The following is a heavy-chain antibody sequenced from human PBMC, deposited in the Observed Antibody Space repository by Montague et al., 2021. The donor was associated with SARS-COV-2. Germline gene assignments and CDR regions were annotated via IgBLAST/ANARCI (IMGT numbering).Heavy chain of an antibody. Sequence: TLPLTCTVSGGFIPSDEYYLSWIRQPAGKGLEWIGSHYASGSNNYNPSLRGRVTISVDTSNNQYSLNLSAVTAADTAGYYCASGAQYRTGTIDFWGQGTPVTVSS. CDR2: HYASGSN. V-gene: IGHV4-61*02. J-gene: IGHJ4*02. CDR3: ASGAQYRTGTIDF. CDR1: GGFIPSDEYY. D-gene: IGHD1-1*01.